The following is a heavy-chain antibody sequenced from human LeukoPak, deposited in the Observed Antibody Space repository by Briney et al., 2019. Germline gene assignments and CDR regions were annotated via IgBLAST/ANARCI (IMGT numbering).Heavy chain of an antibody. CDR2: ISSSGSTI. CDR1: GFTFSSYE. J-gene: IGHJ6*04. D-gene: IGHD3-10*01. CDR3: ARDWFGELSPDYYGMDV. Sequence: PGGSLRLSCAASGFTFSSYEMNWVRQAPGKGLEWVSYISSSGSTIFYADSVKGRFTISRDNAKNSLYLQMNSLRAEDTAVYYCARDWFGELSPDYYGMDVWGKGTTVTVSS. V-gene: IGHV3-48*03.